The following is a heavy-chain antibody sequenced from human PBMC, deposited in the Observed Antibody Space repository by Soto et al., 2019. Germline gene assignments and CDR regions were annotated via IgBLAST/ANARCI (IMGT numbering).Heavy chain of an antibody. D-gene: IGHD3-10*01. J-gene: IGHJ3*02. Sequence: PGGSLRLSCAASGFTVSSTYMSWVRQAPGKGLEWVSYISSSSSYTNYADSVKGRFTISRDNAKNSLYLQMNSLRAEDMAVYYCARGQVRGAAFDIWGQGTMVTVS. CDR3: ARGQVRGAAFDI. CDR2: ISSSSSYT. V-gene: IGHV3-11*05. CDR1: GFTVSSTY.